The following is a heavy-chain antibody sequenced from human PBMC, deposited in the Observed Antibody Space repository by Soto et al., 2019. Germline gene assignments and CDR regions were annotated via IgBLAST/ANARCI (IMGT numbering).Heavy chain of an antibody. Sequence: GGPLRLSCTASGFIFSDYYMGWIRQAPGKGLEWVSYIRSGGSIKYYSDSVRGRFIISRDNAKNSVFLQMDSLSVEDTAVYYCVRDRLATNYYFDYWGQGALVTVSS. V-gene: IGHV3-11*01. CDR1: GFIFSDYY. CDR2: IRSGGSIK. J-gene: IGHJ4*02. D-gene: IGHD3-16*01. CDR3: VRDRLATNYYFDY.